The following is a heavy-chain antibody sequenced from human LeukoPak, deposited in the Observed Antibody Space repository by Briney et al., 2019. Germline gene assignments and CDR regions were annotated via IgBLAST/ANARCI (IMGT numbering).Heavy chain of an antibody. CDR3: ARDAIGMDV. J-gene: IGHJ6*04. V-gene: IGHV1-8*01. CDR1: GYTFTSYD. Sequence: ASVKVSCKASGYTFTSYDINWVRQATGQGLEWMGWMNPNSGNTGYAQKFQGRVTMTRDTSISTAYMELSRLRSDDTAVYYCARDAIGMDVWGKGTTVTVSS. D-gene: IGHD3-22*01. CDR2: MNPNSGNT.